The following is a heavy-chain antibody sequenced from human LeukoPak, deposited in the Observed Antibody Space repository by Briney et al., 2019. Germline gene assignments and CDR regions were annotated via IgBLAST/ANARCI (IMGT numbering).Heavy chain of an antibody. V-gene: IGHV3-23*01. Sequence: PGGSLRLSCAASGFTFSSYAMSWVRQAPGKGLEWVSAINGSGGSTYYVDSVKGRFTISRDNSKNTLYLQMNSLRAEDTAVYYCAKDRSLLLIAAAGYWFDPWGQGTLVTVSS. D-gene: IGHD6-13*01. CDR3: AKDRSLLLIAAAGYWFDP. J-gene: IGHJ5*02. CDR2: INGSGGST. CDR1: GFTFSSYA.